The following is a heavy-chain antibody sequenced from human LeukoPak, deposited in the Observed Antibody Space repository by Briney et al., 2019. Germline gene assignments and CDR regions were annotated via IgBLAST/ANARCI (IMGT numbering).Heavy chain of an antibody. CDR3: ARDGGGNDSCDY. D-gene: IGHD5-12*01. J-gene: IGHJ4*02. CDR1: GYTFTSYG. Sequence: GASVKVSCKASGYTFTSYGITWVRQAPGQGLEWMGWIRAYNGNTNYAQKLQGRVTMTADTSTSTAYMELRSLRSDDTALYYCARDGGGNDSCDYWGQGTLVTVSS. V-gene: IGHV1-18*01. CDR2: IRAYNGNT.